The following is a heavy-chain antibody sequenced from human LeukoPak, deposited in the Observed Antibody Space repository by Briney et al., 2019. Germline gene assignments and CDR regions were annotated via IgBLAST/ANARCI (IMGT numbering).Heavy chain of an antibody. CDR2: IYTGTNT. CDR3: ARDGGSGISFDNYIYYGMDV. D-gene: IGHD3-16*01. Sequence: PGGSLRLSCAASGFTVRDNYMSRVRQPPGKGLEWVSFIYTGTNTYYADSVKGRFTISRDISKNTLDLQMDSLRVEDTAVYFCARDGGSGISFDNYIYYGMDVWGQGTTVTVSS. J-gene: IGHJ6*02. CDR1: GFTVRDNY. V-gene: IGHV3-53*01.